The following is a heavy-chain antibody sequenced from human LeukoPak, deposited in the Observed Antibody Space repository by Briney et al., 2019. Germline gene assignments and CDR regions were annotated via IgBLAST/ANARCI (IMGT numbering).Heavy chain of an antibody. CDR2: INHSGST. CDR3: AREDVYGDYSFAD. D-gene: IGHD4-17*01. J-gene: IGHJ4*02. Sequence: PSETLSLTCTVSGGSISSSSYYWSWIRQPPGKGLEWIGEINHSGSTNYNPSLKSRVTISVDTSKNQFSLKLSSVTAADTAVYYCAREDVYGDYSFADWGQGTLVTVSS. CDR1: GGSISSSSYY. V-gene: IGHV4-39*07.